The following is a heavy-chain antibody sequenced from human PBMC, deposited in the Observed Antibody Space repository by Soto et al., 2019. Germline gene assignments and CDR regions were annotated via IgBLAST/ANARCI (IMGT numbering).Heavy chain of an antibody. V-gene: IGHV1-18*01. D-gene: IGHD6-13*01. CDR3: ARGRAAAGSVWYNCFDP. J-gene: IGHJ5*02. CDR2: ISAYNGNT. CDR1: GYAFTSYG. Sequence: QVQLVQSGAEVKKPRASVKVSCKASGYAFTSYGISWVRQAPGQGLEWMGWISAYNGNTNYAQKLQGRVTMTTDTSTSTAYIELRSLRADDTAVYYCARGRAAAGSVWYNCFDPWGQGTLVTVSS.